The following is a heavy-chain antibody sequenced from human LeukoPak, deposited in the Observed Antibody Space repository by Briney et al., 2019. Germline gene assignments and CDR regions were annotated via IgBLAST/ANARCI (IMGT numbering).Heavy chain of an antibody. CDR1: GGSISSSSYY. J-gene: IGHJ3*02. CDR2: IYYSGST. V-gene: IGHV4-39*02. Sequence: SETLSLTCTVSGGSISSSSYYWGWIRQPPGKGLEWIGSIYYSGSTYYNPSLKSRVTISVDTSKNQFSLKLSSVTAADTAVYYCARERGYCSGGSCYSVRPRGAFDIWGQGTMVTVSS. CDR3: ARERGYCSGGSCYSVRPRGAFDI. D-gene: IGHD2-15*01.